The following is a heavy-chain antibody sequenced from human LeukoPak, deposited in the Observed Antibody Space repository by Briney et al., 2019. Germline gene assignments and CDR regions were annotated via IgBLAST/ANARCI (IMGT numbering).Heavy chain of an antibody. CDR2: IIPIFGTA. CDR3: ARGPPAHTIFGPFDP. J-gene: IGHJ5*02. CDR1: GGTFSSYA. D-gene: IGHD3-3*01. V-gene: IGHV1-69*05. Sequence: GSSVKVSCKASGGTFSSYAISWVRQAPGQGLEWMGGIIPIFGTANYAQKFQGRVTITTDESTSTAYMELSSLRSEDTAVYYCARGPPAHTIFGPFDPWGQGTLVTVSS.